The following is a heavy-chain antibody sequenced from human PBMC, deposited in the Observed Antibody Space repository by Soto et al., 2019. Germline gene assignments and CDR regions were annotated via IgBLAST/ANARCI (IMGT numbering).Heavy chain of an antibody. CDR1: GFTFSSYA. CDR2: ISCSGGST. CDR3: AVLVDTGMRFDY. D-gene: IGHD5-18*01. J-gene: IGHJ4*02. V-gene: IGHV3-23*01. Sequence: EVQLLESGGGLVQPGGSLRLSCAASGFTFSSYAMSWVRQAPGKGLEWVSAISCSGGSTYYADSVKGRFTISRDNSKNTLYLQMNSLRAEVTAVYYCAVLVDTGMRFDYWGQGTLVTVSS.